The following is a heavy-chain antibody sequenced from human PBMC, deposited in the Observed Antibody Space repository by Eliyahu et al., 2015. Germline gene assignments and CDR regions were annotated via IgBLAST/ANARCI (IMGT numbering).Heavy chain of an antibody. Sequence: QVQLQESGPGLVKPSETLSLTCTVSGDSVSTNLYYWSWIRQPPGKGLEWVGYIYYGGSTNYNPSLKSRVTISVDTSKNQFSLKLSSVTAADTAVYYCARVRVMQIIDYWGQGTLVTVSS. D-gene: IGHD3-16*01. CDR3: ARVRVMQIIDY. J-gene: IGHJ4*02. CDR2: IYYGGST. V-gene: IGHV4-61*01. CDR1: GDSVSTNLYY.